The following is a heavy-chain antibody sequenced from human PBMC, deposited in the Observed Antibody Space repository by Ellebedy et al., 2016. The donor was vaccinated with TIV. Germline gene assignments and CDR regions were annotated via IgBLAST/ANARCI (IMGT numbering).Heavy chain of an antibody. CDR3: AREVAIQLWLRDALDL. D-gene: IGHD5-18*01. Sequence: ASVKVSCXTSGFTFGVVPYIHWVRQAPGQRPEWMGCINPNNGVTNYAPKFRGRVTMTRDTSINTVYLDLNTLSSDDTAVYYCAREVAIQLWLRDALDLWGQGTVVIVSS. J-gene: IGHJ3*01. V-gene: IGHV1-2*02. CDR2: INPNNGVT. CDR1: GFTFGVVPY.